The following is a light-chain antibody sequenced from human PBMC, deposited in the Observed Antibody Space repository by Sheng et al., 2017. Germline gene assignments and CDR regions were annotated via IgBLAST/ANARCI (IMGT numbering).Light chain of an antibody. CDR2: GGS. J-gene: IGKJ1*01. CDR1: QTIDTY. V-gene: IGKV1-39*01. Sequence: DVQLTQSPSSLSASIGDRVFITCRASQTIDTYLNWYQHRPGKAPKLVMYGGSTLSRGVPSRFSGSGSGTDFTLTINSLQPDDFGTYYCQQSYTTSWKFGQGTKVEIK. CDR3: QQSYTTSWK.